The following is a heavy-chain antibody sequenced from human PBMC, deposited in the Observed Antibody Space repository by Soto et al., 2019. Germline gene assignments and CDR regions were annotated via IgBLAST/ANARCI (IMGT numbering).Heavy chain of an antibody. D-gene: IGHD1-26*01. CDR1: GYTFTSYA. CDR3: ARPPSGSYYLGY. CDR2: INAGNGNT. V-gene: IGHV1-3*01. J-gene: IGHJ4*02. Sequence: ASVKVSCKASGYTFTSYAMHWVRQAPGQRLEWMGWINAGNGNTKYSQKFQGRVTITRDTSASTAYMELSSLRSEDTAVYYCARPPSGSYYLGYWGQGTLVTVSS.